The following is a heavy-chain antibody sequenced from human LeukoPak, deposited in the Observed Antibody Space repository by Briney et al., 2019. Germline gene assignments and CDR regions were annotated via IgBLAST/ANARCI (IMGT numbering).Heavy chain of an antibody. CDR2: IYYSGST. V-gene: IGHV4-61*01. D-gene: IGHD1-26*01. CDR3: ARDSRHPSVGAPYYYYGMDV. J-gene: IGHJ6*02. Sequence: SETLSLTCSVSGGSVSSGSYYWSWIRQPPGKGLEWIGDIYYSGSTNYNPSLKSRVTISVDTSKNQFSLKLSSVTAADTAVYYCARDSRHPSVGAPYYYYGMDVWSQGTTVTVSS. CDR1: GGSVSSGSYY.